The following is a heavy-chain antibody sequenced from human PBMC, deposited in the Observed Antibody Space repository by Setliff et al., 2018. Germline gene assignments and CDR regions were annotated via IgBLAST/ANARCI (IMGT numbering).Heavy chain of an antibody. Sequence: GGSLRLSCAASGLSFRDHFMDWVRQAPGKGLEWLGRIRNKDNSYTTEYAASVKGRFTISRDDSRNTLYLQMNSLKTEDTAVYYCTTGSVCVGDCYSGRLNYWGQGTLVTVSS. CDR1: GLSFRDHF. J-gene: IGHJ4*02. CDR2: IRNKDNSYTT. CDR3: TTGSVCVGDCYSGRLNY. V-gene: IGHV3-72*01. D-gene: IGHD2-21*02.